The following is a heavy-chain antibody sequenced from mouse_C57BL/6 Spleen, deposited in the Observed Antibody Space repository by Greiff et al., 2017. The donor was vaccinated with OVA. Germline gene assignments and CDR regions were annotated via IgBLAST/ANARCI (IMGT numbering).Heavy chain of an antibody. CDR2: INPSSGYT. V-gene: IGHV1-4*01. CDR3: VRCSTMVTTNAMDY. CDR1: GYTFTSYT. D-gene: IGHD2-2*01. Sequence: VQLQQSGAELARPGASVKMSCKASGYTFTSYTMHWVKQRPGQGLEWIGYINPSSGYTKYNQKFKDKATLTADKSSSTAYMQLSSLTSEDSAVYYCVRCSTMVTTNAMDYWGQGTSVTVSS. J-gene: IGHJ4*01.